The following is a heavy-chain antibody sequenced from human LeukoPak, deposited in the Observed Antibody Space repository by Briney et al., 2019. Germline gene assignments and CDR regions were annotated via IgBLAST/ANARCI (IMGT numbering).Heavy chain of an antibody. CDR2: IKQDGGEK. CDR1: GFTFSNYW. D-gene: IGHD3-10*01. V-gene: IGHV3-7*01. CDR3: ARDRGVSASHGFDAFDI. J-gene: IGHJ3*02. Sequence: PGGSLRLSXAASGFTFSNYWMNWVGQAPGKGLEWVANIKQDGGEKSYVDSVKGRFTISRDNAKNSLHLQMNSLRAEDTAVYYCARDRGVSASHGFDAFDIWGQGTMVTVSS.